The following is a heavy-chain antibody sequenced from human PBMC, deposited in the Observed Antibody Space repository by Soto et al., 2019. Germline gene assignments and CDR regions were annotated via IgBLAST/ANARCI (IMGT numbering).Heavy chain of an antibody. V-gene: IGHV4-4*02. J-gene: IGHJ4*02. CDR2: IYHSGST. Sequence: TSETLSLTCAVSGGSISSSNWWSWVRQPPGKGLEWIGEIYHSGSTNYNPSLKSRVTISVDKSKNQFSLKLSSVTAADTAVYYCASSPTKYYDFWSGYSDLDYWGQGTLVTVSS. CDR3: ASSPTKYYDFWSGYSDLDY. CDR1: GGSISSSNW. D-gene: IGHD3-3*01.